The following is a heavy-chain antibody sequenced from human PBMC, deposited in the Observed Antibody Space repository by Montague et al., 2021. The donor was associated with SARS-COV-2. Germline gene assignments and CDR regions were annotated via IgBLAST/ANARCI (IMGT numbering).Heavy chain of an antibody. J-gene: IGHJ4*02. V-gene: IGHV3-48*03. CDR1: GFPFSSYD. D-gene: IGHD6-13*01. CDR3: AREIAAAGTWDDLDY. CDR2: ISSSGSTI. Sequence: SLRLSCAASGFPFSSYDMNWVRQAPGKGLEWVSYISSSGSTIYYADSVKGRFTISRDNAKNSLYLHMNSLRAEDTAVYYCAREIAAAGTWDDLDYWGQGTLVTVSS.